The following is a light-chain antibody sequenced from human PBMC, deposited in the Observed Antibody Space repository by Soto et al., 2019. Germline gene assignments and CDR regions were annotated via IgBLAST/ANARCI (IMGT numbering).Light chain of an antibody. V-gene: IGKV1-39*01. CDR2: SAS. Sequence: DIQMTQSPSSLSVSVGDRVTITCRASQNIGTSLNWYQMKLGRAPTLLIYSASTLQSGAPSRFSGGGSGTDFSLTTNSMQPEDFATYSCQQNYNAPYTFGQGTMLEIK. CDR1: QNIGTS. CDR3: QQNYNAPYT. J-gene: IGKJ2*01.